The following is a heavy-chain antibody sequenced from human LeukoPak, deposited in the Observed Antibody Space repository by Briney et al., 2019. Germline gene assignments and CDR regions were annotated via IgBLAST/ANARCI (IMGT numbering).Heavy chain of an antibody. CDR1: GYTFTSYG. J-gene: IGHJ3*02. Sequence: ASVKVSYKASGYTFTSYGISWVRQAPGQGLEWMGWISAYNGNTNYAQKLQGRVTMTTDTSTSTAYMELRSLRSDDTAVYYCARGTTHYYDSSGDAFDIWGQGTMVTVSS. D-gene: IGHD3-22*01. CDR2: ISAYNGNT. V-gene: IGHV1-18*01. CDR3: ARGTTHYYDSSGDAFDI.